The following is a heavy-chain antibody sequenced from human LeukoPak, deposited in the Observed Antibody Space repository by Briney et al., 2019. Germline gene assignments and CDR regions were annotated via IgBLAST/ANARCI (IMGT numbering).Heavy chain of an antibody. D-gene: IGHD6-13*01. CDR1: GFTFSSYS. J-gene: IGHJ6*03. CDR2: INWNGGST. CDR3: ARDLGSSWYVHYYYYMDV. Sequence: GGSLRLSCAASGFTFSSYSMNWVRQAPGKGLEWVSGINWNGGSTGYADSVKGRFTISRDNAKNSLYLQMNSLRAEDTALYYCARDLGSSWYVHYYYYMDVWGKGTTVTVSS. V-gene: IGHV3-20*04.